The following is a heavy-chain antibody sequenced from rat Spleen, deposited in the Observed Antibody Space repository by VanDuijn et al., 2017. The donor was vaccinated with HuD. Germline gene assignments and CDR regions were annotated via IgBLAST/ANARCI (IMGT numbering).Heavy chain of an antibody. CDR3: ARLSGYYYYVMDA. CDR1: GYSITSSYR. J-gene: IGHJ4*01. CDR2: INSAGST. Sequence: EVQLQESGPGLVKPSQSLSLTCSVTGYSITSSYRWNWIRKFPGNKLEWMGYINSAGSTNYNPSLKSRISITRDTSKNQFFLQVNSVTTEDTATYYCARLSGYYYYVMDAWGQGASVTVSS. D-gene: IGHD4-3*01. V-gene: IGHV3-3*01.